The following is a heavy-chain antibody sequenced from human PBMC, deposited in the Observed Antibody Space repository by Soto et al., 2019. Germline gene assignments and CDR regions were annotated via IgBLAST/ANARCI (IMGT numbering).Heavy chain of an antibody. J-gene: IGHJ4*02. D-gene: IGHD6-6*01. CDR3: ARSLEYSSSYVAKYYFDY. Sequence: PSETLSLTCTVSGGAIVSGGYYCICIRQHPGNGLELIGYIYYSGSTYYNPSLKSRVTISVDTSKNQFSLKLSSVTAADTAVYYCARSLEYSSSYVAKYYFDYWGQGTLVTVSS. V-gene: IGHV4-31*03. CDR1: GGAIVSGGYY. CDR2: IYYSGST.